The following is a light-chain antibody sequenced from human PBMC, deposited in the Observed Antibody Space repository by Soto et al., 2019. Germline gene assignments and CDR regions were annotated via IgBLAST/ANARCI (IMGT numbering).Light chain of an antibody. CDR3: QQHTDWPPIT. V-gene: IGKV3-15*01. J-gene: IGKJ5*01. Sequence: EIVMTQSPATLSVSPGERTTLSCRASQSVNTKLVWYQQKPGQPPRLLIYGASTRATGVPARFSGSGSGTDFILTISSLQSEDFAVYYCQQHTDWPPITFGQGTRLEIK. CDR2: GAS. CDR1: QSVNTK.